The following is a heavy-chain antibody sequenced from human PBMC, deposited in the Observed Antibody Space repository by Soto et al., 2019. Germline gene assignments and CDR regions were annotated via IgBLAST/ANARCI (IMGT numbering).Heavy chain of an antibody. CDR1: GFTFSSYG. CDR2: ISYDGSNK. CDR3: AKDGGVGWRSKDY. Sequence: QVQLVESGGGVVQPGRSLRLSCAASGFTFSSYGMHWVRQAPGKGLEWVAVISYDGSNKYYADSVKGRFTISRDNSKNTRYLQMNSLRAEDTAVYYCAKDGGVGWRSKDYWGQGTLVTVSS. V-gene: IGHV3-30*18. J-gene: IGHJ4*02. D-gene: IGHD2-21*01.